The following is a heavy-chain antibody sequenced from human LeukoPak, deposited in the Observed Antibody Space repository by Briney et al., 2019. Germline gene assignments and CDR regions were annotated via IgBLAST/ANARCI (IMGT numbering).Heavy chain of an antibody. J-gene: IGHJ5*02. V-gene: IGHV3-11*01. Sequence: PGGSLRLSCAASGFTFSGYYMSWVRQAPGKGLEWVPYISSSGSTIYYADSVKGRFTISRDNAKNSLYLQMNSLRAEDTAVYYCAREVRYYDSSGYYQSWFDPWGQGTLVTVSS. CDR3: AREVRYYDSSGYYQSWFDP. CDR1: GFTFSGYY. CDR2: ISSSGSTI. D-gene: IGHD3-22*01.